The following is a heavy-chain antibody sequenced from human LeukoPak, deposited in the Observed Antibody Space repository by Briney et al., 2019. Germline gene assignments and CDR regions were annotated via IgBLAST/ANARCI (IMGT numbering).Heavy chain of an antibody. CDR1: EFTFSSYW. CDR2: INQDGGET. CDR3: ARGGYFSTY. D-gene: IGHD3-3*02. V-gene: IGHV3-7*05. J-gene: IGHJ4*02. Sequence: GGSLRLSCAASEFTFSSYWMTWVRQAPGKGLEWVANINQDGGETYYVDSVKGRFTISRDNAKNSLYLQMKSLRAEDTAVYYCARGGYFSTYWGQGTLVTVSS.